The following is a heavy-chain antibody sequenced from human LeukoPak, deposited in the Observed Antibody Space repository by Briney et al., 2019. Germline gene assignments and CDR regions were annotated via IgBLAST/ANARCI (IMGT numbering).Heavy chain of an antibody. CDR1: GFTFSSYG. V-gene: IGHV3-33*01. D-gene: IGHD3-10*01. Sequence: PGRSLRLSCAASGFTFSSYGMHWVRQAPGKGLEWVAVIWYDGSNKYYADSVKGRFTISRDNSKNTLYLQMNSLRAEDTAVHYCARGRVLLWFGELYKVDYWGQGTLVTVSS. CDR3: ARGRVLLWFGELYKVDY. J-gene: IGHJ4*02. CDR2: IWYDGSNK.